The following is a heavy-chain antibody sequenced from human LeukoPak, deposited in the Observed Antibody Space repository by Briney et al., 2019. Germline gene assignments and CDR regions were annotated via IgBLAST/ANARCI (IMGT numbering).Heavy chain of an antibody. J-gene: IGHJ4*02. D-gene: IGHD3-22*01. V-gene: IGHV4-59*08. CDR1: SGSISGYY. CDR2: IYYSGST. Sequence: SETLSLTCTVSSGSISGYYWSWIRQPPGKGLEWIGYIYYSGSTDYNPSLKSRVTMSVDTSKNQFSLRLSSVTAADTAVYYCATLQSSGYDYSDYWGQGILVTVSS. CDR3: ATLQSSGYDYSDY.